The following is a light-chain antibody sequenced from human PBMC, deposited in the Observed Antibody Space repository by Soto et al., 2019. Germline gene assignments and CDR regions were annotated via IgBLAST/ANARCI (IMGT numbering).Light chain of an antibody. Sequence: VLTQSPGTLSLSPGESATLSCRASQTVSITYLAWYQQKPGQAPRLLIYDASNRATGIPDRVSGSGSGTDFTLTINRLEPEDFAVYYCQQYASSPWTFGQGTK. CDR1: QTVSITY. V-gene: IGKV3-20*01. CDR2: DAS. J-gene: IGKJ1*01. CDR3: QQYASSPWT.